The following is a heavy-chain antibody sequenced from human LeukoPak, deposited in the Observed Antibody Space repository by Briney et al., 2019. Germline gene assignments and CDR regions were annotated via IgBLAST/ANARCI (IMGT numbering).Heavy chain of an antibody. V-gene: IGHV1-18*01. CDR3: ARVKRQQLHYYYYMDV. D-gene: IGHD6-13*01. CDR1: GYTFTSYG. CDR2: ISAYNGNT. J-gene: IGHJ6*03. Sequence: ASVKVSCKASGYTFTSYGISWVRQAPGQGPEWMGWISAYNGNTNYAQKLQGRVTMTTDTSTSTAYMELRSLRSDDTAVYYCARVKRQQLHYYYYMDVWGKGTTVTVSS.